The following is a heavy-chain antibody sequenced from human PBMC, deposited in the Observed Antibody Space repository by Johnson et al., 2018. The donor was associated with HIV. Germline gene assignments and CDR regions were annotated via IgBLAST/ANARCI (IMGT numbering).Heavy chain of an antibody. Sequence: ELQLVESGGAVVQPGGSLRLSCAASGFSFDDYAMHWVRQVPGMGLEWVSLISWDGGNTHYADSVKGRFIISRDNSKNSLYLQMNILRAEDTALYFCAKDSDRFYYGSGDAFDIWGQGTMVTVFS. D-gene: IGHD3-10*01. CDR3: AKDSDRFYYGSGDAFDI. CDR1: GFSFDDYA. V-gene: IGHV3-43D*03. CDR2: ISWDGGNT. J-gene: IGHJ3*02.